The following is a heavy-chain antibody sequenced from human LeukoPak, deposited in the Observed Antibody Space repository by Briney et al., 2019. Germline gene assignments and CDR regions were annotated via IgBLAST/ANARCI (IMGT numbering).Heavy chain of an antibody. V-gene: IGHV4-39*01. Sequence: SETLSLTCTVSGDSITSTPYYWGWIRRSPGKGLEWIGSIYYSGTTYYNPSLKSRVTISVDTSKSQFSLKLTSVTAADTAVYYCARSTSGSYFWADKWGRGTLVTVSS. J-gene: IGHJ4*02. D-gene: IGHD1-26*01. CDR1: GDSITSTPYY. CDR2: IYYSGTT. CDR3: ARSTSGSYFWADK.